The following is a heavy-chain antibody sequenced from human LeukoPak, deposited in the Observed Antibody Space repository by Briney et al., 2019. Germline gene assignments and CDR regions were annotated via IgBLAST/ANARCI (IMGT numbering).Heavy chain of an antibody. J-gene: IGHJ4*02. D-gene: IGHD4-17*01. CDR3: ARGPRFTVTKVFDY. V-gene: IGHV3-66*01. CDR2: IYSGGST. CDR1: GFTFSSYG. Sequence: PGGSLRLSCAASGFTFSSYGMSWVRQAPGKGLEWVSVIYSGGSTYYADSVKGRFTISRDNSKNTLYLQMNSLRAEDTAVYYCARGPRFTVTKVFDYWGQGTLVTVSS.